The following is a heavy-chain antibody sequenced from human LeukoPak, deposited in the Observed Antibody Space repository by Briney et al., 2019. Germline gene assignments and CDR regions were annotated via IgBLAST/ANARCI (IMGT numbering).Heavy chain of an antibody. D-gene: IGHD6-19*01. J-gene: IGHJ4*02. CDR2: ISSSGSYI. CDR1: GFTFSSYS. CDR3: ARDSISGIAVA. V-gene: IGHV3-21*01. Sequence: GGSLRLSCAASGFTFSSYSMNWVRQAPGKGLKWVSSISSSGSYIYYADSVKGRFTISRDNAKNSLYLQMNSLRAEDTAVYYCARDSISGIAVAWGQGTLVTVSS.